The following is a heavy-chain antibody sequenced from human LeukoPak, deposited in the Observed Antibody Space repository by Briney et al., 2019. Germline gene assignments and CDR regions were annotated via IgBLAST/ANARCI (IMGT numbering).Heavy chain of an antibody. CDR2: INPNSGGT. D-gene: IGHD1-26*01. J-gene: IGHJ5*02. Sequence: GASVKVSCKASGYTFTGYYMHWVRQAPGQGLEWMGWINPNSGGTNYAQKFQGRVTMTRDTSISTAYMELSRLRSDDTAVYYCGRDESLVGATVYDHWGQGTLVTVSS. V-gene: IGHV1-2*02. CDR3: GRDESLVGATVYDH. CDR1: GYTFTGYY.